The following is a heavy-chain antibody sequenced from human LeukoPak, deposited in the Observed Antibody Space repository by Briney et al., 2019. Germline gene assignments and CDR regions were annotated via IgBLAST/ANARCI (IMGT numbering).Heavy chain of an antibody. J-gene: IGHJ4*02. CDR1: GYTFTRYY. CDR2: INPNSGGT. D-gene: IGHD3-3*01. V-gene: IGHV1-2*02. CDR3: ALEMGVVMNIDY. Sequence: ASVTVSCKASGYTFTRYYMHWVRQAPGQGLEWMGWINPNSGGTNYAQKFQGRVNMTRDTSISTAYMELSRLRSDDTAVYYCALEMGVVMNIDYWGQGTPVTVSS.